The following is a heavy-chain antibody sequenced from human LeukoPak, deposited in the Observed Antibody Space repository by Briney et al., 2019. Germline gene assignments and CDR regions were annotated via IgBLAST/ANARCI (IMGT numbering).Heavy chain of an antibody. V-gene: IGHV4-34*01. CDR1: GGSFSGYY. J-gene: IGHJ4*02. CDR3: ARGWSYYDFWSGSYANYYFDY. Sequence: SETLSLTCAVYGGSFSGYYWSWLRQPPGKGLEWIGEINHSGSTNYNPSLKSRVTISVDTSKNQFSLKLNSVTAADTAVYYCARGWSYYDFWSGSYANYYFDYWGQGTLVTVSS. D-gene: IGHD3-3*01. CDR2: INHSGST.